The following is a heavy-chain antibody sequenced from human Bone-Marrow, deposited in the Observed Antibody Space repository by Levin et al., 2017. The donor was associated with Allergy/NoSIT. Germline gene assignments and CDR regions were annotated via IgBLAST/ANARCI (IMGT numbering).Heavy chain of an antibody. Sequence: ESGPTLVKPTQTLTLTCSFSGFSLSSSELGVGVGWIRQPPGKALEWLALISGDDYKQYSPSLRNRLTITKDTSKNQVVLTMTNMDPVDTATYYCADSATRNTVTDLFDYWGQGTLVTVSS. CDR2: ISGDDYK. J-gene: IGHJ4*02. V-gene: IGHV2-5*02. D-gene: IGHD4-17*01. CDR3: ADSATRNTVTDLFDY. CDR1: GFSLSSSELGVG.